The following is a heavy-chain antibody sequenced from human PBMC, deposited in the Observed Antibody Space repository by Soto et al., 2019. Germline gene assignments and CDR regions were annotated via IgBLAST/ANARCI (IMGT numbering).Heavy chain of an antibody. CDR2: ISYDGSKK. V-gene: IGHV3-30*18. CDR3: AKDTYYHDTTGYYVFDY. D-gene: IGHD3-22*01. Sequence: QVQLVESGGGVVQPGRSLTLSCVASEFTFSSYGIHWVRQAPGKGLEWVAVISYDGSKKQYADSVKGRFTISRDNSKNTLHLQMNSLRAEDTAVYYCAKDTYYHDTTGYYVFDYWGQGTLVTVSS. CDR1: EFTFSSYG. J-gene: IGHJ4*02.